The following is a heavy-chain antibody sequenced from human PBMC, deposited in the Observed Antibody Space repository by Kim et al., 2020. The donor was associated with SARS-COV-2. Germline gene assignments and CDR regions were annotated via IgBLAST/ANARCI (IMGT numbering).Heavy chain of an antibody. CDR3: VRYDSRGYWYDY. CDR2: INPNSGGT. CDR1: GYTFTGYF. D-gene: IGHD3-22*01. Sequence: ASVKVSCKASGYTFTGYFIHWVRQAPGQGLEWMGRINPNSGGTNYAQKFQGRVTMTRDTSISTAYIELSRLRSDDTAIYYCVRYDSRGYWYDYWGQGTLVTVSS. V-gene: IGHV1-2*06. J-gene: IGHJ4*02.